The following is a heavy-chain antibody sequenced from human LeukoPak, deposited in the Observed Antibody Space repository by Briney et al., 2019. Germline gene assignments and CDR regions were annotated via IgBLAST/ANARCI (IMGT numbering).Heavy chain of an antibody. J-gene: IGHJ6*02. V-gene: IGHV3-66*02. CDR2: IYSGGST. CDR1: GFTVSSNY. D-gene: IGHD5-12*01. Sequence: GGSLRLSCAASGFTVSSNYMSWVRQAPGKGLEWVSVIYSGGSTYYADSVKGRFAISRDNSKNTLYLQMNSLRAEDTAVYYCARVGTGYDYDYYGMDVWGQGTTVTVS. CDR3: ARVGTGYDYDYYGMDV.